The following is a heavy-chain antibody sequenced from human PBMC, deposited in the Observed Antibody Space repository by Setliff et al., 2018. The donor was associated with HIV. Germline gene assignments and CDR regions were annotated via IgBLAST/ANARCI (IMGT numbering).Heavy chain of an antibody. V-gene: IGHV4-4*02. CDR3: ARHAAGPDGPFDY. CDR1: GGSISSFNW. Sequence: SETLSLTCDVSGGSISSFNWWSWVRQSPGKGLEWIGEIYHTGSTNYSPSLKSRVTISVDTSKNQFSPKLSSVIAADTAVYYCARHAAGPDGPFDYWGQGTLVTVSS. J-gene: IGHJ4*02. CDR2: IYHTGST. D-gene: IGHD2-2*01.